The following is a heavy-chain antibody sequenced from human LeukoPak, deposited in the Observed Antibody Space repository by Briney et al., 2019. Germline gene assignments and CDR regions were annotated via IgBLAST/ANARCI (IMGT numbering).Heavy chain of an antibody. CDR1: GFTVSSNY. V-gene: IGHV3-53*01. J-gene: IGHJ4*02. CDR2: IYSGGST. D-gene: IGHD6-19*01. Sequence: GGSLRLSCAASGFTVSSNYMSWVRQAPGKGLEWVSVIYSGGSTYYADSVKGRFTISRDNSKNTLYLQMNSLRAEDTAVYYCARSSSGWYRGVRNFDYWGQGTLVTVSS. CDR3: ARSSSGWYRGVRNFDY.